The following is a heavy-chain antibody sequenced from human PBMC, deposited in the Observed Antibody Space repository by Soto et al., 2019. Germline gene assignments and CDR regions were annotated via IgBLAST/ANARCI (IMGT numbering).Heavy chain of an antibody. J-gene: IGHJ6*02. CDR1: GFTFSSYA. D-gene: IGHD3-10*01. CDR2: ISGSGGST. V-gene: IGHV3-23*01. CDR3: AKGAHWFGELPPFYGMDV. Sequence: GGSLRLSCAASGFTFSSYAMSWVRQAPGKGLEWVSAISGSGGSTYYADSVKGRFTISRDNSKNTLYLQMNSLRAEDTAVYYCAKGAHWFGELPPFYGMDVWGQGTTVTVSS.